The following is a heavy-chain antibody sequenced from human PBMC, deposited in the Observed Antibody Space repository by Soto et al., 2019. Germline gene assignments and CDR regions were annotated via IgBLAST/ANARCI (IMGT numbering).Heavy chain of an antibody. D-gene: IGHD1-26*01. CDR2: INHSGST. CDR3: ARGRSWPPKNIVGAIRRYYFDY. Sequence: SETLSLTCAVYGGSFSGYYWSWIRQPPGKGLEWIGEINHSGSTNYNPSLKSRVTISVDTSKNQFSLKLSSVTAADTAVYYCARGRSWPPKNIVGAIRRYYFDYWGQGTLVTVSS. V-gene: IGHV4-34*01. J-gene: IGHJ4*02. CDR1: GGSFSGYY.